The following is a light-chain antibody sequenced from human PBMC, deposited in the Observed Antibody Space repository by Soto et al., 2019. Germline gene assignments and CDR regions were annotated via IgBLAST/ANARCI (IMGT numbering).Light chain of an antibody. CDR3: SSYTSSSLCV. Sequence: QSVRTQPASVSGSPGQSITISCTGTSSDVGGYNYVSWYQQHPGKAPKLMIYEVSNRPSGVSNRFSGSKSGNTASLTISGLQAEDEADYYCSSYTSSSLCVFGTGTKVTVL. J-gene: IGLJ1*01. CDR2: EVS. V-gene: IGLV2-14*01. CDR1: SSDVGGYNY.